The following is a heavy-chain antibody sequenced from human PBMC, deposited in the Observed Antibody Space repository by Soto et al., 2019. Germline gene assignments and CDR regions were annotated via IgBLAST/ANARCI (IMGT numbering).Heavy chain of an antibody. Sequence: SETLSLPCTVSGGPISSGGFYWSWIRQHPGKGLEWIAYIYYTGSTYYNPSLKSRVTMSVDTSKNQFSLKLTSVTAAYTAVNYAARLPAPRYCRSISCPSYWGQGTLVTVSS. CDR3: ARLPAPRYCRSISCPSY. J-gene: IGHJ4*02. D-gene: IGHD2-2*01. V-gene: IGHV4-31*03. CDR1: GGPISSGGFY. CDR2: IYYTGST.